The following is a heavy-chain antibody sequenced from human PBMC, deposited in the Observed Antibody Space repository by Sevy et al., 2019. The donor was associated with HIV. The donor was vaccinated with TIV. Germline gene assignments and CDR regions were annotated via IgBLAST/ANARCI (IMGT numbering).Heavy chain of an antibody. CDR1: GGSISGGNYF. Sequence: SETLSLTWTVSGGSISGGNYFWSWIRQSPGKGLEWIGYIHYSGTTNYNPSLKSRVTISVDTSKNQFSLKLRSVTAADTAVYYSARDSGNYPYYFDYWGQGTLVTVSS. D-gene: IGHD1-26*01. CDR3: ARDSGNYPYYFDY. CDR2: IHYSGTT. J-gene: IGHJ4*01. V-gene: IGHV4-61*01.